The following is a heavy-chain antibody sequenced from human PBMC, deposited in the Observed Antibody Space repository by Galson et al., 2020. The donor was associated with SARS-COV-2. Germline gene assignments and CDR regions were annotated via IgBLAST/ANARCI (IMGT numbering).Heavy chain of an antibody. Sequence: SQTLSLTCTVSVGSVSSSTYYCGWIRQPPGKGLWWIGSIYYSGNTFYNPSLKSRVTLSVDTSKNQFSLKLSSVTAADTAVYYCARQWNYDSSGIYYPDYWGQGTLVTVSS. D-gene: IGHD3-22*01. CDR1: VGSVSSSTYY. CDR3: ARQWNYDSSGIYYPDY. CDR2: IYYSGNT. J-gene: IGHJ4*02. V-gene: IGHV4-39*01.